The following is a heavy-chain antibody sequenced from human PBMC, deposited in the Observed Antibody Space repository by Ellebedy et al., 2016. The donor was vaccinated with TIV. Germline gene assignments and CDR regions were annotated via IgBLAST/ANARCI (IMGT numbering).Heavy chain of an antibody. V-gene: IGHV3-7*01. CDR3: ATDKVCFTFDI. Sequence: GESLKISCAASGFTFSSSWMTLVRQAPGQGLEWVANINQDGRTTNYVDSVKGRFTISRDNAKHSLYLQLNSLRVDDTAMYYCATDKVCFTFDIWGRGTMVTVSS. CDR2: INQDGRTT. CDR1: GFTFSSSW. J-gene: IGHJ3*02.